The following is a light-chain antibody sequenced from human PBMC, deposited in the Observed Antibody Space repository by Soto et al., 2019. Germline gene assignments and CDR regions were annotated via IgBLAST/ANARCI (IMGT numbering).Light chain of an antibody. Sequence: EIVLTQSPGTLSLSPGERATLSCRASQSVSSSYLAWYKQRPGQAPRLLIYGASSRATGIPDRFSGSGSGTDFTLTISRLEPEDFAVYYCQQFSSSTHTFGEGTKVDIK. CDR1: QSVSSSY. CDR2: GAS. J-gene: IGKJ4*01. V-gene: IGKV3-20*01. CDR3: QQFSSSTHT.